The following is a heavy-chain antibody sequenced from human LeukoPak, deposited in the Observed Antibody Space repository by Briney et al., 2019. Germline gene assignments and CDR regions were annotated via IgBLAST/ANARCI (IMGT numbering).Heavy chain of an antibody. D-gene: IGHD6-13*01. CDR3: ARGLSSSWYRIGY. Sequence: ASVKVSCKASGYTFTGYYMHWVRQAPGQGLEWMGWINPNSGGTNYAQKFQGRVTMTRDTSISTAYMELSSLRSEDTAVYYCARGLSSSWYRIGYWGQGTLVTVSS. J-gene: IGHJ4*02. CDR1: GYTFTGYY. CDR2: INPNSGGT. V-gene: IGHV1-2*02.